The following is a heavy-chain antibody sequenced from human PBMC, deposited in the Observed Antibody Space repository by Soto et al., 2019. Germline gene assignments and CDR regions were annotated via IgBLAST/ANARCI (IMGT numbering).Heavy chain of an antibody. J-gene: IGHJ6*02. CDR1: GCTFSSYA. Sequence: SVKVSCRASGCTFSSYAISWVRQAPEQGLEWMGGIIPIFGTANYAQKFQGRVTITADESTSTAYMELSRLRSDDTAVYYCARGSGLSREWFHYYYGMDVWGQGTTVTVSS. CDR2: IIPIFGTA. V-gene: IGHV1-69*13. D-gene: IGHD3-3*01. CDR3: ARGSGLSREWFHYYYGMDV.